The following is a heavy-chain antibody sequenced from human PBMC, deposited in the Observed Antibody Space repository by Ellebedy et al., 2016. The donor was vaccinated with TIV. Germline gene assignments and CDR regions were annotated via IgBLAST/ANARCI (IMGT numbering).Heavy chain of an antibody. Sequence: SETLSLTCTVSGGSLSRSSSYWGWIRQSPQKGLDWIGSIYYTGSTFYNPSLKSRVTISVDTSKSQFSLRLSSVTAADTAVYYCARWFGELLYVRWFDPWGQGTLVTVSS. V-gene: IGHV4-39*01. J-gene: IGHJ5*02. D-gene: IGHD3-10*01. CDR3: ARWFGELLYVRWFDP. CDR2: IYYTGST. CDR1: GGSLSRSSSY.